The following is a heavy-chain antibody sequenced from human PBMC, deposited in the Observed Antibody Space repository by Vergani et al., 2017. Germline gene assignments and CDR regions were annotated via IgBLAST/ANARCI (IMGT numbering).Heavy chain of an antibody. CDR1: GFTFSSYA. CDR2: ISGSGGST. CDR3: AKGAAGKGSGRYYYYGMDV. D-gene: IGHD6-13*01. Sequence: EVQLLESGGGLVQPGGSLRLSCAASGFTFSSYAMSWVRQAPGKGLEWVSAISGSGGSTYYADSVKGRFTISRDNSKNTLYLQMNSLRAEDTAVYYCAKGAAGKGSGRYYYYGMDVWGQGTTVTVSS. V-gene: IGHV3-23*01. J-gene: IGHJ6*02.